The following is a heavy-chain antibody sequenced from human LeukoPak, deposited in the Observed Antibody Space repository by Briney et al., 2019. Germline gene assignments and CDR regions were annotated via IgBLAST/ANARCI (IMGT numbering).Heavy chain of an antibody. Sequence: PGGSLRLSCAASGFTFSSYAMSWVRQAPGKGLEWVSSISSSSSYIYYADSVKGRFTISRDNAKNSLYLQMNSLRAEDTAVYYCAREGIDYYDSSGYTNAFDIWGQGTMVTVSS. CDR2: ISSSSSYI. CDR3: AREGIDYYDSSGYTNAFDI. V-gene: IGHV3-21*01. J-gene: IGHJ3*02. CDR1: GFTFSSYA. D-gene: IGHD3-22*01.